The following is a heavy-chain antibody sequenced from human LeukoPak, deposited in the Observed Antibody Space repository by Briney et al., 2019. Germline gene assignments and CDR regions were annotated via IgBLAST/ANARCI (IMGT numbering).Heavy chain of an antibody. J-gene: IGHJ4*02. CDR2: VHLSGRT. CDR1: GGSISSTNW. CDR3: AREGGPYRPLDY. Sequence: KPSETLSLTCGVSGGSISSTNWWPWVRQPPGEGLEWIGEVHLSGRTNYNPSLESRVTMSVDMSENHISLKLTSVTAADTAVYYCAREGGPYRPLDYSGQGTLVTVSS. V-gene: IGHV4-4*02.